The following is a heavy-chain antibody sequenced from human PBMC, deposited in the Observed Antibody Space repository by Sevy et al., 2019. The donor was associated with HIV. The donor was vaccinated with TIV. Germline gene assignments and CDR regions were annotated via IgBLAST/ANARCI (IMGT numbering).Heavy chain of an antibody. CDR3: ARAIGLGY. CDR1: GFTFSDYW. Sequence: GGCLRLSCVVSGFTFSDYWMSWVRQAPGKGLEWVANIKQDGSEKYYVDSVKGRFTISRDNAKNSVYLQMNSLRFEDTAIYYCARAIGLGYWGQGTLVTVSS. J-gene: IGHJ4*02. CDR2: IKQDGSEK. D-gene: IGHD3-16*02. V-gene: IGHV3-7*04.